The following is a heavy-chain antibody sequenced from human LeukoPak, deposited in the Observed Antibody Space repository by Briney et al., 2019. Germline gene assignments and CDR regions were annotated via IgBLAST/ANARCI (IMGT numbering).Heavy chain of an antibody. V-gene: IGHV4-61*02. CDR1: GGSISSGSYY. CDR3: ARLLNWFDP. Sequence: PSETLSLACTVSGGSISSGSYYWSWIRQPAGEGLERIGRIYTSGSTNYNPSLKSRVTISVDTSKNQFSLKLSSVTAADTAVYYCARLLNWFDPWGQGTLVTVSS. CDR2: IYTSGST. J-gene: IGHJ5*02.